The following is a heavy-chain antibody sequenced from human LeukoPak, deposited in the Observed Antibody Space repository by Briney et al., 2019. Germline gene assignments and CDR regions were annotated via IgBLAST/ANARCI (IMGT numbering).Heavy chain of an antibody. D-gene: IGHD3-10*01. CDR1: GDSISRSSDY. J-gene: IGHJ6*03. CDR2: VYYIGST. V-gene: IGHV4-39*07. Sequence: PSETLSLTCTVSGDSISRSSDYWGWIRQPPGKGPEWIGSVYYIGSTFYNPSLKSRLTISIDTSKNQFSLKLSSVTAADTAVYYCARAMVRGVITYYYYMDVWGKGTTVTVSS. CDR3: ARAMVRGVITYYYYMDV.